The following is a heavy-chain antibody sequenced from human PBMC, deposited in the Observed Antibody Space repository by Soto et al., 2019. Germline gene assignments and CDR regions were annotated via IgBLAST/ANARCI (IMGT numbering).Heavy chain of an antibody. CDR2: IYYTGST. CDR1: GGSISSGY. D-gene: IGHD1-1*01. CDR3: ARDSGIWNDHEPFDI. J-gene: IGHJ3*02. Sequence: QVQLQESGPGLVKPSETLSVTCTVSGGSISSGYWGWIRQPPGKGLEWIGYIYYTGSTKYNPSLSSRVTMSIDTSRNQFSLRVTSVTAADTGVYYCARDSGIWNDHEPFDIWGQGTMGTVSS. V-gene: IGHV4-59*01.